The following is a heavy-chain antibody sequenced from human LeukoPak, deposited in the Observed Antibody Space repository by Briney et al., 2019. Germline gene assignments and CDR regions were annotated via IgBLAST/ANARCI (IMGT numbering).Heavy chain of an antibody. D-gene: IGHD6-19*01. Sequence: AGGSLRLSCAASGFTFRSYWMSWVRQAPGEGLEWVANIKQDGSEKYYVDSVKGRFTISRDNAKNSLYLQMNSLRAEDTAVYYCARDLRSSEAFDYWGQGTLVTVSS. CDR2: IKQDGSEK. CDR1: GFTFRSYW. J-gene: IGHJ4*02. CDR3: ARDLRSSEAFDY. V-gene: IGHV3-7*01.